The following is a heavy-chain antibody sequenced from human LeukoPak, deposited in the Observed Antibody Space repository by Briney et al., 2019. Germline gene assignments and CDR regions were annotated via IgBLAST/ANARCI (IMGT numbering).Heavy chain of an antibody. CDR1: GYTFTGYD. CDR2: MNPNSGNT. Sequence: ASVKVSCKASGYTFTGYDINWVRQATGQGLEWMGWMNPNSGNTGYAQKFQGRVTMTRNTSISTAYMELSSLRSEDTAVYYCARGRSRVSKYQLLYWFDPWGQGTLVTVSS. CDR3: ARGRSRVSKYQLLYWFDP. D-gene: IGHD2-2*01. J-gene: IGHJ5*02. V-gene: IGHV1-8*01.